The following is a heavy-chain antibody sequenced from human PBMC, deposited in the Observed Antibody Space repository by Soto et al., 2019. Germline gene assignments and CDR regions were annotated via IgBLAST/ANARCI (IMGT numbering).Heavy chain of an antibody. CDR3: ARDPSRRFDY. Sequence: EVQLVESWGGLVQPGGSLRLSCTASGFTFSSYWMTWVRQAPGKGLEWVANIKRDGSEKYHVDSVKGRFTISRDNAKNSLYLQMNILRAEDTAVYYCARDPSRRFDYWGQGTLVTVSS. CDR1: GFTFSSYW. CDR2: IKRDGSEK. J-gene: IGHJ4*02. V-gene: IGHV3-7*01.